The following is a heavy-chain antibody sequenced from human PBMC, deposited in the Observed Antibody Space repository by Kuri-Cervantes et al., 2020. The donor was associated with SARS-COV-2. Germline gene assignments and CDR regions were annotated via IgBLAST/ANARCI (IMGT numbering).Heavy chain of an antibody. D-gene: IGHD2-2*01. CDR2: ISAYNGNT. Sequence: ASVKVSCKASGYTFTSYGISWVRQAPGQGLEWMGWISAYNGNTNYAQKLQGRVTMTTDTSTSTAYMELSSLRSEDTAVYYCARNLYCSSTSCPVGYCYYYYGMDVWGQGTTATVSS. J-gene: IGHJ6*02. CDR3: ARNLYCSSTSCPVGYCYYYYGMDV. V-gene: IGHV1-18*01. CDR1: GYTFTSYG.